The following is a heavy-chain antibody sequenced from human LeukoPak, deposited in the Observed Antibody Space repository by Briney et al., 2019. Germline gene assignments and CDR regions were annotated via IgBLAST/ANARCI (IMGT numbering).Heavy chain of an antibody. CDR3: ASLSGVSGAFDI. CDR1: GDSIRSFY. CDR2: IYQSGNT. D-gene: IGHD6-19*01. J-gene: IGHJ3*02. Sequence: KPSETLSLTCTVSGDSIRSFYWNWIRQSPGKGLEWIGYIYQSGNTNYNPSLKSRLTMSIDTSKNQFSLKLSPVTAADTAVYYCASLSGVSGAFDIWGQGTVVTVSS. V-gene: IGHV4-59*01.